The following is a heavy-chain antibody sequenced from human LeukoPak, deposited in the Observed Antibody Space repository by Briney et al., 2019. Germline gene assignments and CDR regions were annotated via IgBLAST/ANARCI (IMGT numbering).Heavy chain of an antibody. Sequence: GGSLRLSCAASGFTVSSNYMSWVRQAPGKGLEWVSVIYSGGSTYYADSVKGRFTISRDNSKNTLYLQMNSLRAEDTAVYYCAKGKMTKASFLDYWGQGTLVTVSS. CDR3: AKGKMTKASFLDY. D-gene: IGHD3-3*01. V-gene: IGHV3-53*01. CDR1: GFTVSSNY. J-gene: IGHJ4*02. CDR2: IYSGGST.